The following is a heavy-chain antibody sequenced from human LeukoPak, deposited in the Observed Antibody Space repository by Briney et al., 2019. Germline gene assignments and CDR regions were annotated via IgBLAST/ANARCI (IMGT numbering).Heavy chain of an antibody. CDR3: ATDILTGPYYYYGMDV. CDR2: ISGSGGST. J-gene: IGHJ6*02. D-gene: IGHD3-9*01. V-gene: IGHV3-23*01. CDR1: GFTFSSYA. Sequence: GGSLRLPCAASGFTFSSYAMSWVRQAPGKGLEWVSAISGSGGSTYYADSVKGRFTISRDNSKNTLYLQMNSLRAEDTAVYYCATDILTGPYYYYGMDVWGQGTTVTVSS.